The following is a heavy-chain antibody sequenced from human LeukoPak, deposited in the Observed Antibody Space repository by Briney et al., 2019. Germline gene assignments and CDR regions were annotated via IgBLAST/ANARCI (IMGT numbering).Heavy chain of an antibody. J-gene: IGHJ4*02. D-gene: IGHD6-13*01. Sequence: GGSLRLSCAASGFNFSSYEMNWVRQAPGKGLEWVSYISSSGTTIYYADSVKGRFTISRDNAKNSLYLQMNSLRAEDTAVYYCARETYSSSWSYYFDYWGQGTLVTVSS. CDR3: ARETYSSSWSYYFDY. CDR2: ISSSGTTI. CDR1: GFNFSSYE. V-gene: IGHV3-48*03.